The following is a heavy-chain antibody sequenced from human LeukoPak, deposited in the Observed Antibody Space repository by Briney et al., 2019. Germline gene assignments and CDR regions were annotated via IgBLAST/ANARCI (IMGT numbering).Heavy chain of an antibody. Sequence: PSETLSLTCTVSGGSISRYYWSWIRQPPGKGLEWIAYIYYRGSTNYNPSLKSRVTISVDTSKNQFSLKVNSVTAADTAVYYCARHDMDVAGGGLDYFDYWGQGTLVSVYS. J-gene: IGHJ4*02. CDR1: GGSISRYY. V-gene: IGHV4-59*08. D-gene: IGHD1-26*01. CDR2: IYYRGST. CDR3: ARHDMDVAGGGLDYFDY.